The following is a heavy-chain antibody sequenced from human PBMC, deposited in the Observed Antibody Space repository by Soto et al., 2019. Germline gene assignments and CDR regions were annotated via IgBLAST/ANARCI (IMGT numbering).Heavy chain of an antibody. Sequence: ASVKVSCKASGYTFTSYGISWVRQAPGQGLGWMGRISAYNGNTNYAQKLQGRVTMTTDTSTSTAYMELRSLSSDDTAVYYCARGGRYQNCLDYWGQGTLVTVAS. V-gene: IGHV1-18*01. CDR2: ISAYNGNT. CDR1: GYTFTSYG. D-gene: IGHD2-15*01. J-gene: IGHJ4*02. CDR3: ARGGRYQNCLDY.